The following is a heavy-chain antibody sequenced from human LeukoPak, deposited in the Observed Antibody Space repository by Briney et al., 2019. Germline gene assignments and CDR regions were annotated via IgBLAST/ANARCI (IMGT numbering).Heavy chain of an antibody. V-gene: IGHV3-64D*06. CDR2: ISSNGGST. Sequence: PGGSLRLSCSASGFTFSSYAMHWVRQAPGKGLEYVSAISSNGGSTYYADSVKGRFTISRDNSKNTLYLQMSSLRAEDTAVYYCVPQVVAAFLDYWGQGTLVTVSS. CDR1: GFTFSSYA. CDR3: VPQVVAAFLDY. J-gene: IGHJ4*02. D-gene: IGHD2-15*01.